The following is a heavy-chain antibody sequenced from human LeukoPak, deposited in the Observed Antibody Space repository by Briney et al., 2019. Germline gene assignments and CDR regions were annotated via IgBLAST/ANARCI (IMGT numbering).Heavy chain of an antibody. Sequence: GRSLGLSCAASGFTFSSYGMHWVRQAPGKGLEWVAVIWYDGSNKYYADSVKGRFTISRDNSKNTLYLQMNSLRAEDTAVYYCARERGHTIFGVVFNWFDPWGQGTLVTVSS. CDR2: IWYDGSNK. D-gene: IGHD3-3*01. J-gene: IGHJ5*02. CDR3: ARERGHTIFGVVFNWFDP. CDR1: GFTFSSYG. V-gene: IGHV3-33*01.